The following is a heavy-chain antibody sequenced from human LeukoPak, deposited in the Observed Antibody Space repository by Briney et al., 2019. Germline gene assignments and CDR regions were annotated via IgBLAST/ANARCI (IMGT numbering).Heavy chain of an antibody. Sequence: ASVKVSCKASGYTFTAYYMHWVRQAPGQGLEWMGIINPSGGSTSYAQKFQGRVTMTRDTSTSTVYMELSSLRSDDTAVYYCARDGGRALLTMIGDYWGQGTLVTVSS. CDR3: ARDGGRALLTMIGDY. D-gene: IGHD3-22*01. CDR2: INPSGGST. V-gene: IGHV1-46*01. CDR1: GYTFTAYY. J-gene: IGHJ4*02.